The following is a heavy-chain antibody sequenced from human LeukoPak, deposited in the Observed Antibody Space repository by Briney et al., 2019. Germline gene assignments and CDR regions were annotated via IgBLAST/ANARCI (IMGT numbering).Heavy chain of an antibody. J-gene: IGHJ4*02. D-gene: IGHD3-22*01. CDR2: ISDSVGRT. CDR3: ARDADSSGYYYGLIDY. Sequence: GGSVRLSCAVSGVTLSNYGMSWVRQAPGKGLEWIGGISDSVGRTNYADNVKGRFTITRDNAKNTLYLQMNSLRAEDTAVYYCARDADSSGYYYGLIDYWGQGTLVTVSS. V-gene: IGHV3-23*01. CDR1: GVTLSNYG.